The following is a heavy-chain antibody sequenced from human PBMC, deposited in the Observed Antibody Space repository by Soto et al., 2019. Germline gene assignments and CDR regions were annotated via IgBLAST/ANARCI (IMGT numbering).Heavy chain of an antibody. CDR3: ARDRSSGRSYWFDP. CDR2: ISSSNNII. Sequence: GGSLRLSCAASGFTFSSYSMNWVRQAPGKGLEWVSYISSSNNIIYYADSVKGRFTISRDNANNSLYLQMNSLRDEDTAVYFCARDRSSGRSYWFDPWGQGTLVTVSS. J-gene: IGHJ5*02. V-gene: IGHV3-48*02. CDR1: GFTFSSYS. D-gene: IGHD3-22*01.